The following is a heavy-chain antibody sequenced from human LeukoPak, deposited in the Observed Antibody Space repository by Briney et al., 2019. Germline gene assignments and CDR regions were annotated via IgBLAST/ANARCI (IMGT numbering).Heavy chain of an antibody. CDR2: MNPNSGNT. Sequence: RASVKVSCKASGYSFTGYAMNWVRQATGQGLEWMGWMNPNSGNTGYAQKFQGRVTITRNTSISTAYMELSSLRSEDTAVYYCARQALDYSSGFDYWGQGTLVTVSS. CDR3: ARQALDYSSGFDY. J-gene: IGHJ4*02. D-gene: IGHD4-11*01. V-gene: IGHV1-8*03. CDR1: GYSFTGYA.